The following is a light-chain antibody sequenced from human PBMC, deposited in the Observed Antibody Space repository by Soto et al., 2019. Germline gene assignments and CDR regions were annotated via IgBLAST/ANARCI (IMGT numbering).Light chain of an antibody. J-gene: IGLJ1*01. CDR2: DVS. CDR1: SSNVGGYNY. V-gene: IGLV2-14*03. Sequence: QSVLTQPASVSGSPGQSITISCTGTSSNVGGYNYVSWYQHHPGKAPKLIIYDVSNRPSGVSIRFSGSKSDNTASLTISGLQAEDEADYYCSSYTSSNTLGVFGTGTKVTVL. CDR3: SSYTSSNTLGV.